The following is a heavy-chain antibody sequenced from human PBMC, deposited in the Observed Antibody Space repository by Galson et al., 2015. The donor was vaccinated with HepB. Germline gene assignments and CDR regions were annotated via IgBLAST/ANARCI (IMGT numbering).Heavy chain of an antibody. D-gene: IGHD6-6*01. V-gene: IGHV3-21*01. CDR2: ISSSSSYI. CDR1: GSTFSSYS. Sequence: SLRLSCAASGSTFSSYSMNWVRQAPGKGLEWVSSISSSSSYIYYADSVEGRFTISRDNAKNSLYLQMNSLRAEDTAVYYCARDTEYSSSLDYWGQGTLVTVSS. J-gene: IGHJ4*02. CDR3: ARDTEYSSSLDY.